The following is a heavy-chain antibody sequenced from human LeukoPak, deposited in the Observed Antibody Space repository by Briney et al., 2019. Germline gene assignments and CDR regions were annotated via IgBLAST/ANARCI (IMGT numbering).Heavy chain of an antibody. J-gene: IGHJ6*03. Sequence: SGTLSLTCTVSGGSISSSSDYWGWIRQPPGKGLEWIGSIYHSGSTYYNPSLKSRVTISVDTSKNQFSLKLSSGTAADTAVYYCARDGYSSSWYGYYNYMAVWRKGSTVTV. CDR3: ARDGYSSSWYGYYNYMAV. CDR1: GGSISSSSDY. V-gene: IGHV4-39*07. CDR2: IYHSGST. D-gene: IGHD6-13*01.